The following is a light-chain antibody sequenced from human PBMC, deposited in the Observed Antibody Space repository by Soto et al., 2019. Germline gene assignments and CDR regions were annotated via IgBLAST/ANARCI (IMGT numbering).Light chain of an antibody. J-gene: IGLJ2*01. CDR1: SSNIGSNT. Sequence: QSVLTQPPSTSGTPGQRVTISCSGSSSNIGSNTVNWYQHLPGTAPKLLIYSSNQRPSGVPDRFSGSKSGTSASLAVSGLQSEDEADYYCSSYAGSSLVTFGGGTKVTVL. CDR2: SSN. CDR3: SSYAGSSLVT. V-gene: IGLV1-44*01.